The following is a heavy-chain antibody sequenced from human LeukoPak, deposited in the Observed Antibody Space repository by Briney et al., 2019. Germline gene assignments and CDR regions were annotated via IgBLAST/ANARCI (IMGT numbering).Heavy chain of an antibody. CDR1: GLTFSNYW. Sequence: GGSLRLSCAASGLTFSNYWMDWVRQAPGKGLEWVANIKQDGSEKNYVDSVKGRFIISRDNAKNSLYLQMNTLRADNTAVYYCARDGFGTGSNWGQGTLVTVSS. J-gene: IGHJ4*02. V-gene: IGHV3-7*03. D-gene: IGHD3-16*01. CDR3: ARDGFGTGSN. CDR2: IKQDGSEK.